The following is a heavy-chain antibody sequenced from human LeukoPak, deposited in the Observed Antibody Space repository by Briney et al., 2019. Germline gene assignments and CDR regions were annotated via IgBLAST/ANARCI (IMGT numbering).Heavy chain of an antibody. CDR3: ARGVERIDY. J-gene: IGHJ4*02. CDR1: GGSVSSNSAA. V-gene: IGHV6-1*01. CDR2: TFYRSKWYN. D-gene: IGHD1-1*01. Sequence: SQTLSLTCAISGGSVSSNSAAWNWVRQSPERGLEWLGRTFYRSKWYNEYAVSVKGRITINPDTSKNKFSLQVNSVTPDDTAVYYCARGVERIDYWGQGTLVTVSS.